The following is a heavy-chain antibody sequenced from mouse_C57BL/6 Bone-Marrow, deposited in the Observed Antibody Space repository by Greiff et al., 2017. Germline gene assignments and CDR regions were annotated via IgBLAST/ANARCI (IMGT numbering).Heavy chain of an antibody. CDR3: ARELRLLLAY. CDR2: IYPGDGDT. D-gene: IGHD3-2*02. CDR1: GYAFSSSW. J-gene: IGHJ3*01. V-gene: IGHV1-82*01. Sequence: QVQLQQSGPELVKPGASVKISCKASGYAFSSSWMNWVKQRPGTGLEWIGRIYPGDGDTNYNGKFKGKATLTADKSSSTAYMQLSSLTSEDSAVYICARELRLLLAYWGQGTLVTVSA.